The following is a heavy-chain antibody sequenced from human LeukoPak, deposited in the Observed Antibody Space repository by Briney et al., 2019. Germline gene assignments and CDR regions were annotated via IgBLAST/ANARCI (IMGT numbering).Heavy chain of an antibody. CDR2: ISYSGST. CDR3: GRLNLVNCRGGSCSY. V-gene: IGHV4-39*01. D-gene: IGHD2-15*01. Sequence: SETLSLTCTVSGGSISSGAYYWGWIRQPPGKGLEWVASISYSGSTYFNPSLKSRVTISVDTSKNQFSLRLSSVTAADTAVYYCGRLNLVNCRGGSCSYWGQGTLVTVSS. CDR1: GGSISSGAYY. J-gene: IGHJ4*02.